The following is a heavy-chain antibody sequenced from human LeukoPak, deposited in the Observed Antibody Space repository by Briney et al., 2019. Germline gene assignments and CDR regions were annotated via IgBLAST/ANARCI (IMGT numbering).Heavy chain of an antibody. Sequence: SETLSLTCTVSGGSISSYYWSWIRQPPGKGLEWIGYIYYSGSTNYNPSLKSRVTISVKTSKNQFSLKLSSVTAADTAVYYCARDRIYGSGSDHFDYWGQGTLVTVSS. D-gene: IGHD3-10*01. CDR1: GGSISSYY. CDR3: ARDRIYGSGSDHFDY. CDR2: IYYSGST. V-gene: IGHV4-59*12. J-gene: IGHJ4*02.